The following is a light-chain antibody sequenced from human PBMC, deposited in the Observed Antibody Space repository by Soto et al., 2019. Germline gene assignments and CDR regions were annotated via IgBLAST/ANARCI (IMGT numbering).Light chain of an antibody. CDR2: GAS. Sequence: EIVLTQSTGTLSFSPGERATLSCRASQSVSSNYLAWYQQKPGQAPRLLIYGASSRAPGIPDRFSGSGSGTDFTLTISRLEPGDFAVYYCQHYGSSRTFGQGTKVDIK. CDR1: QSVSSNY. CDR3: QHYGSSRT. V-gene: IGKV3-20*01. J-gene: IGKJ1*01.